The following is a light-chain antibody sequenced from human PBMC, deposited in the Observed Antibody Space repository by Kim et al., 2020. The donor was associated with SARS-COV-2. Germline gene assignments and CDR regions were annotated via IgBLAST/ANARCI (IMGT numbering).Light chain of an antibody. CDR1: SSNIGKNY. V-gene: IGLV1-51*01. Sequence: GQKVTISCSGSSSNIGKNYVSWYQKFPGTAPKLLIYDYKERPSGIPDRFSGSKSGTSATLGITGLQTGDEADYYCATWDSSLSAVVFGGGTQLTVL. J-gene: IGLJ2*01. CDR3: ATWDSSLSAVV. CDR2: DYK.